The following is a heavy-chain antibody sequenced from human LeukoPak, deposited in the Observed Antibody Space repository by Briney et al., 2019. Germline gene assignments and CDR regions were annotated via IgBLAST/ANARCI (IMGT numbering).Heavy chain of an antibody. J-gene: IGHJ4*02. CDR3: TRDGVSSGSYYDY. Sequence: PGGSLRLSCVASGFTFNNYYTTWIRQAPGKGLGWVANIKQDGSENEYVDSVKGRFSISRDDAKNPLFLQMNALRAEDTGVYYSTRDGVSSGSYYDYWGQGILVTVSS. D-gene: IGHD1-26*01. CDR2: IKQDGSEN. V-gene: IGHV3-7*01. CDR1: GFTFNNYY.